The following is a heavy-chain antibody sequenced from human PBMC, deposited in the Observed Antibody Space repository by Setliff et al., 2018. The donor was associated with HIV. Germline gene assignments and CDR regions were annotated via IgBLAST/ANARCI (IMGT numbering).Heavy chain of an antibody. J-gene: IGHJ4*02. Sequence: SETLSLTCAVSGGSMRSSGYSWTWIRQAPGKGLEWVGYIYYNGNAYYNPSLKSRVTISVDTSNNQFSLKVTSMTAADTAVYYCGRQAWDHQSSGYFVDYWGQGTLVTVSS. CDR2: IYYNGNA. CDR1: GGSMRSSGYS. D-gene: IGHD6-19*01. V-gene: IGHV4-30-2*01. CDR3: GRQAWDHQSSGYFVDY.